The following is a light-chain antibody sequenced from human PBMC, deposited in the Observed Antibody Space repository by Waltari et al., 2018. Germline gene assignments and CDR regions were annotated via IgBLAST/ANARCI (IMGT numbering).Light chain of an antibody. Sequence: QSALTQPPSASGSPGQSVTIPCTGTSGHIGAYNSVHWYRQHPGKVPKLMIYDVNRRPSGVPDRVSGSKSGNTASLTVSGLQPEDEAVYYCNSFAGSDTVVFGGGTTLTVL. CDR2: DVN. CDR1: SGHIGAYNS. J-gene: IGLJ2*01. CDR3: NSFAGSDTVV. V-gene: IGLV2-8*01.